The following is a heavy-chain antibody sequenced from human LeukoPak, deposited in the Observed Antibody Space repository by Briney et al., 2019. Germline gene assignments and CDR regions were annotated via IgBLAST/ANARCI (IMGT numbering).Heavy chain of an antibody. CDR2: INHSGST. CDR3: ARRRRIAAAGNFDY. CDR1: GGSFSGYY. J-gene: IGHJ4*02. D-gene: IGHD6-13*01. V-gene: IGHV4-34*01. Sequence: SETLSLTCAVYGGSFSGYYWSWIRQPPGKGLEWMGEINHSGSTNYNPSLKSRVTISVDTSKNQFSLKLSSVTAADTAVYYCARRRRIAAAGNFDYWGQGTLVTVSS.